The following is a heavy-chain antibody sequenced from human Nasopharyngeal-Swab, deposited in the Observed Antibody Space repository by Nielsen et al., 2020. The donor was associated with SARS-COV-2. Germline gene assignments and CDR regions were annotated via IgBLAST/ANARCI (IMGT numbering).Heavy chain of an antibody. V-gene: IGHV4-59*01. Sequence: WIRQPPGKGLEWIGYIYYNGSTNYNPSLKSRVTISVDTSKNQFSLKLNSVTAADTAVYYCARASRGIFGVVSTFDYWGQGTLVTVSS. D-gene: IGHD3-3*01. CDR2: IYYNGST. J-gene: IGHJ4*02. CDR3: ARASRGIFGVVSTFDY.